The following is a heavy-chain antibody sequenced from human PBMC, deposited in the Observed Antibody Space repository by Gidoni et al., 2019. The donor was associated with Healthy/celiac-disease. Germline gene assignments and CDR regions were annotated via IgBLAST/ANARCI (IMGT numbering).Heavy chain of an antibody. D-gene: IGHD3-22*01. CDR3: ASEITMIAPDDAFDI. CDR1: GFPFSSYA. V-gene: IGHV3-30-3*01. J-gene: IGHJ3*02. CDR2: ISYDGSNK. Sequence: QVQLVESGGGVVQPGRSLRLSCAASGFPFSSYAMHWVRQAPGKGLEWVAVISYDGSNKYYADSVKGRFTISRDNSKNTLYLQMNSLRAEDTAVYYCASEITMIAPDDAFDIWGQGTMVTVSS.